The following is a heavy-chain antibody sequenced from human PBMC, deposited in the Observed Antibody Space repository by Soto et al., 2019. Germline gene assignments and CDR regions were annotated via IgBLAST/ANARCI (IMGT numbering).Heavy chain of an antibody. CDR2: LRGETDGETA. J-gene: IGHJ4*02. D-gene: IGHD1-26*01. V-gene: IGHV3-15*07. CDR1: GLTFTNAW. CDR3: TTDLRWEFNFDY. Sequence: EVQLVESGGGLVEPGESLRLSCVVSGLTFTNAWMNWVRQAPGKGLEWVGRLRGETDGETADYAAPLKGRFTISRDESRNALYLQMKGLKTEDTAVYYCTTDLRWEFNFDYWGQGTLVTVSS.